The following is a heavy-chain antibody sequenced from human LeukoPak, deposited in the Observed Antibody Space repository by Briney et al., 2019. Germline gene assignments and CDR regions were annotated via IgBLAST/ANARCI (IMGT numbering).Heavy chain of an antibody. D-gene: IGHD3-3*01. J-gene: IGHJ4*02. CDR1: GGSISSYY. CDR3: AKTDHDFWCGFDY. Sequence: PSETLSLTCTVSGGSISSYYWSWIRQPPGKGMEWIGYIYYSGSTNYNPSLKSRVTISVDTSKNQFSLKLSSVTAADTAVYYCAKTDHDFWCGFDYWGQRTLVTVSS. CDR2: IYYSGST. V-gene: IGHV4-59*01.